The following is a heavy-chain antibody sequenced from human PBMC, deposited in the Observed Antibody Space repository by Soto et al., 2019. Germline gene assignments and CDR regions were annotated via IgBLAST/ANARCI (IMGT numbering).Heavy chain of an antibody. Sequence: PSETLSLTCTVSGGSITDYSWVWIRQPAGKGLEWIGRIFSSGSTNYNPSLKGRITMSLDTSKNQFSLKLSSATATDTAVYFCARDQGVVVTTDNWFDPWGQG. CDR1: GGSITDYS. J-gene: IGHJ5*02. CDR2: IFSSGST. D-gene: IGHD3-22*01. CDR3: ARDQGVVVTTDNWFDP. V-gene: IGHV4-4*07.